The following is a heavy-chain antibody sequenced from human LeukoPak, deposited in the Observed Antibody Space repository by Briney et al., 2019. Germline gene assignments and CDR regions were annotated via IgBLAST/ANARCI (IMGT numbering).Heavy chain of an antibody. CDR2: INSDGSST. D-gene: IGHD4-23*01. CDR3: ARVDYGGNWGSFDY. V-gene: IGHV3-74*01. Sequence: GGSLRLSCAASGFTFSSCWMHWVRQAPGKGLVWVSRINSDGSSTSYADSVKGRFTISRDNAKNTMYLQMNSLRAEDTAVYYCARVDYGGNWGSFDYWGQGTLVTVSS. CDR1: GFTFSSCW. J-gene: IGHJ4*02.